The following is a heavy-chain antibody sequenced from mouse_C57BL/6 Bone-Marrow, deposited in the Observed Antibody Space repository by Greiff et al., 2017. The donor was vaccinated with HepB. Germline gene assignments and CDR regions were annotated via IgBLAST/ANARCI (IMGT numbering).Heavy chain of an antibody. D-gene: IGHD1-1*01. CDR3: ARERGGYYDY. Sequence: DVKLVESGPGLVKPSQSLSLTCSVTGYSITSGYYWNWIRQFPGNKLEWMGYISYDGSNNYNPSLKNRISITPDTSKNQFFLKLNSVTTEDTATYYCARERGGYYDYWGQGTTLTVSS. CDR1: GYSITSGYY. V-gene: IGHV3-6*01. CDR2: ISYDGSN. J-gene: IGHJ2*01.